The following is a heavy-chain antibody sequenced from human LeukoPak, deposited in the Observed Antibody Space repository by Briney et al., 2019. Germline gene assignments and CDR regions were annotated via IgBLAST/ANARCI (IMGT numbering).Heavy chain of an antibody. J-gene: IGHJ6*02. Sequence: PGGSLRLSCAASGFTFSSYAMHWVRQAPVKGLEWVAVISYDGSNKYYADSVKGRFTISRDNSKNTLYLQMNSLRAEDTAVYYCARDRPRGITIFGVVINGMDVWGQGTMVTVSS. V-gene: IGHV3-30-3*01. D-gene: IGHD3-3*01. CDR1: GFTFSSYA. CDR3: ARDRPRGITIFGVVINGMDV. CDR2: ISYDGSNK.